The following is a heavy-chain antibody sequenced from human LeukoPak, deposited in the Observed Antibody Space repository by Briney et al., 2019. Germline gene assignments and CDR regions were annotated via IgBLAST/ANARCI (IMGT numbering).Heavy chain of an antibody. Sequence: SETLSLTCTVSGGSISSGGYYWSWIRQHPGKGLEWIRYIYYSGSTYYNPSLKSRVTISVDTSKNQFSLKLSSVTAADTAVYYCARGPASLNWFDPWGQGTLVTVSS. V-gene: IGHV4-31*03. CDR3: ARGPASLNWFDP. D-gene: IGHD6-6*01. CDR1: GGSISSGGYY. CDR2: IYYSGST. J-gene: IGHJ5*02.